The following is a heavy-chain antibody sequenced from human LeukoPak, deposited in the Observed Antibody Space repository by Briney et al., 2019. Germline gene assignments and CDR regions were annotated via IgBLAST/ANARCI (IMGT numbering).Heavy chain of an antibody. CDR3: ARGTATSSQPFDY. Sequence: HPGGSLRLSCAASGFTVSSNFMTWVRQVPGKGLEWVSVIQSGGSTYYADSVKGRFTISRDSSKNTLFLQMNSLTAEDTAVYYCARGTATSSQPFDYWGQGTMVTVSS. V-gene: IGHV3-66*01. D-gene: IGHD2-21*02. CDR2: IQSGGST. J-gene: IGHJ4*02. CDR1: GFTVSSNF.